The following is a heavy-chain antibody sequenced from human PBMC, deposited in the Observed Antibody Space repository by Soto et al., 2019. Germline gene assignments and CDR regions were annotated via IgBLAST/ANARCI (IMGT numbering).Heavy chain of an antibody. Sequence: GGSLRLSCAASGFTFSSYGMHWVRQAPGKGLEWVAVIWYDGSNKYYADSVKGRFTISRDNSKNTLYLQMNSLRAEDTAVYYCARPRFNWNYVHYFDYWGQGTLVTVSS. J-gene: IGHJ4*02. CDR3: ARPRFNWNYVHYFDY. D-gene: IGHD1-7*01. V-gene: IGHV3-33*01. CDR2: IWYDGSNK. CDR1: GFTFSSYG.